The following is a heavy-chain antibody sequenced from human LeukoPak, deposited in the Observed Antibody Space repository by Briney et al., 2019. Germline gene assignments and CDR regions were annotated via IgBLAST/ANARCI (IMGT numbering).Heavy chain of an antibody. V-gene: IGHV1-2*02. CDR3: ARDVGGYCSSPSCYNFEY. CDR1: GYTFTGYY. CDR2: INPDSGGT. Sequence: ASVKVSCKASGYTFTGYYMHWVRQAPGQGLEWMGWINPDSGGTNYEQKFQGRVTMTRDTSISTAYMELSRLRSDDTAVYYCARDVGGYCSSPSCYNFEYWGQGTLVTVSS. D-gene: IGHD2-2*02. J-gene: IGHJ4*02.